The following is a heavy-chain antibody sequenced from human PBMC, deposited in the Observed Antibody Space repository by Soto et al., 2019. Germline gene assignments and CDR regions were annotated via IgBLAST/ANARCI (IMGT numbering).Heavy chain of an antibody. CDR2: ISSSSSTI. CDR3: ARDFLGYGSGTTFDY. Sequence: GGSLRLSCAASGFTFSSYSMNWVRQAPGKGLEWVSYISSSSSTIYYADSVKGRFTISRDNAKNSLYLQMNSLRAEDTAVYYCARDFLGYGSGTTFDYWGQGTLVTVSS. J-gene: IGHJ4*02. CDR1: GFTFSSYS. V-gene: IGHV3-48*01. D-gene: IGHD3-10*01.